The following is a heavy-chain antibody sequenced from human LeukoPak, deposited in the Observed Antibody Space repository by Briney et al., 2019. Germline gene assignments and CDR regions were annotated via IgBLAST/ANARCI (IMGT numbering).Heavy chain of an antibody. D-gene: IGHD3-10*01. CDR2: ISGSGGYT. J-gene: IGHJ6*03. CDR3: AKPLVTMVRGVISNYFYYTDV. Sequence: GGSLRLSCAASGFTFSTYAMTWVRQAPGKGLEWVSAISGSGGYTYYADSVKGRFTISRDNSKNTLYLQMNSLRAEDTAVYYCAKPLVTMVRGVISNYFYYTDVWGKGTTVTVSS. V-gene: IGHV3-23*01. CDR1: GFTFSTYA.